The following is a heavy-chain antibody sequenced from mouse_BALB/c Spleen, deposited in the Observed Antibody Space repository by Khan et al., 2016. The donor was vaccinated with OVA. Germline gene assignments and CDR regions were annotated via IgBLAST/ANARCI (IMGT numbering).Heavy chain of an antibody. Sequence: VELVESGPGLVQPSQSLSITYTVSGFSLISYGVHWVRQSPGKGLEWLGVIWSGGTTDYNAAFISRVSISKDNSKSQVFFELNSLEANDSATYYCARRADDGAWFAYWGQGTLVTVSA. CDR1: GFSLISYG. J-gene: IGHJ3*01. V-gene: IGHV2-2*02. CDR2: IWSGGTT. CDR3: ARRADDGAWFAY. D-gene: IGHD2-12*01.